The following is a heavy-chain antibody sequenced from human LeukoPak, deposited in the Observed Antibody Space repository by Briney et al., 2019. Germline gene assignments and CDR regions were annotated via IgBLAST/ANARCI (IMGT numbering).Heavy chain of an antibody. CDR2: ISGRGTDT. CDR1: GFTFGNYA. V-gene: IGHV3-23*01. Sequence: PGGSLRLSCATSGFTFGNYAMSWVRQPPGKGLEWVSAISGRGTDTYNTDSVRGRFTISRDNSKNTQYLQMDSLRAEDTAVYYCAKDLGVSLHYFDSWGQGTLVTVSS. CDR3: AKDLGVSLHYFDS. D-gene: IGHD2-8*01. J-gene: IGHJ4*02.